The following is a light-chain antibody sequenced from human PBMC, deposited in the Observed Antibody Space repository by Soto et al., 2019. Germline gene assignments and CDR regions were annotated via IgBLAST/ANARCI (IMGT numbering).Light chain of an antibody. J-gene: IGKJ1*01. V-gene: IGKV3-20*01. CDR3: QQYDTSPRT. CDR2: GAS. Sequence: EIVLTQSPGTLSLSPGERATLSCRASQSVSSNYLAWYQQKRGQAPRLLIYGASSRATGIPTGFSGSGCGTDFALTISRLEPEDFAVYYCQQYDTSPRTFGQGTKVEI. CDR1: QSVSSNY.